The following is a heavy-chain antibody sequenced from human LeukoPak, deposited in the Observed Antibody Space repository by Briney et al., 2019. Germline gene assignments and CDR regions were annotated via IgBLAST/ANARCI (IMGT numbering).Heavy chain of an antibody. D-gene: IGHD4/OR15-4a*01. CDR3: AKIGANVGF. CDR2: INWNGGST. CDR1: GFTFSSYE. Sequence: PGGSLRLSCAASGFTFSSYEMNWVRQAPGKGLEWVSTINWNGGSTGYADSVKGRFTISRDNAKNSLYLQMNSLRAEDTAVYYCAKIGANVGFWGQGTLVTVSS. J-gene: IGHJ4*02. V-gene: IGHV3-20*04.